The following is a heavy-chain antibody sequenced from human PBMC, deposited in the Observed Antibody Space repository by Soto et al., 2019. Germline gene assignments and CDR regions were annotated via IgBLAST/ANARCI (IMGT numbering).Heavy chain of an antibody. Sequence: QITLKESGPTLVKPTQTLTLTCTFSGFSLSTSGVGVGWIRQPPGKALEWLALIYWDDDKRYSPSLKSRLTITKDXXKXQXXLTMTNMDPVDTATYYCAHIKEYFDWLLSSWYFDLWGRGTLVTVSS. CDR1: GFSLSTSGVG. V-gene: IGHV2-5*02. D-gene: IGHD3-9*01. CDR3: AHIKEYFDWLLSSWYFDL. J-gene: IGHJ2*01. CDR2: IYWDDDK.